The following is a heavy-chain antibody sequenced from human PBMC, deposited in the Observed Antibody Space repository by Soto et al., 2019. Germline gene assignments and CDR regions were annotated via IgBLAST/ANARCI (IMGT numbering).Heavy chain of an antibody. CDR3: AKAPSGSYRSY. CDR2: ISYDGSNK. CDR1: GFTFSSYG. Sequence: QVQLVESGGGVVQPGGSLRLSCAASGFTFSSYGMHWVRQAPGKGLEWVAVISYDGSNKYYADSVKGRFTISRDNSKNTLYLQVNSLRAEDTAVYYCAKAPSGSYRSYWGQGTLVTVSS. V-gene: IGHV3-30*18. J-gene: IGHJ4*02. D-gene: IGHD1-26*01.